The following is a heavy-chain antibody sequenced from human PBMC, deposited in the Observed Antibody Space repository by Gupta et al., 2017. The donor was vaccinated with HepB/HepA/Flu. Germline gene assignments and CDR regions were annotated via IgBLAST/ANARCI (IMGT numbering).Heavy chain of an antibody. CDR2: IKSRSAGATT. Sequence: LSCASSGFTFTDAWMTWVRQAPGKGLEWVARIKSRSAGATTDYAAPVKGRCTISRDDSKNTLSLQMNSLKIEDTAVDYCTPDLRYWGHGTLVTVSS. V-gene: IGHV3-15*01. CDR3: TPDLRY. CDR1: GFTFTDAW. J-gene: IGHJ4*01.